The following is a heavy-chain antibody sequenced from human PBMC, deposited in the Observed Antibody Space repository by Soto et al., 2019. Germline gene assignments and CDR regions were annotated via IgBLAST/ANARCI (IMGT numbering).Heavy chain of an antibody. D-gene: IGHD1-20*01. Sequence: QVQLVESGGGVVQPGRSLRLSCAASGFTFSSYAMHWVRQAPGKGLEWVAVISYDGSNKYYADSVKGRFTISRDNSKNTLYLQMNSLRAEDTAVYYCARVWGGITSVPDVWGQGTTVTVSS. CDR3: ARVWGGITSVPDV. CDR2: ISYDGSNK. J-gene: IGHJ6*02. V-gene: IGHV3-30-3*01. CDR1: GFTFSSYA.